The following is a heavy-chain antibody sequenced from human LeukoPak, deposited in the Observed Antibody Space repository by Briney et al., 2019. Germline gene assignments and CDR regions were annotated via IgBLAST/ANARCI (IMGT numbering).Heavy chain of an antibody. CDR3: ARVGGSMDPFEY. CDR2: IYYSGSSEYNPSHYSGST. J-gene: IGHJ4*02. CDR1: GGSITGYY. Sequence: SETLSLTCTVSGGSITGYYWSWIRQPPGKGLEWMGYIYYSGSSEYNPSHYSGSTEYNPSLKSRLTISIDTSKHQFSLKLTSVTAADTAIYSCARVGGSMDPFEYWGQGAPVTVSS. V-gene: IGHV4-59*01. D-gene: IGHD2/OR15-2a*01.